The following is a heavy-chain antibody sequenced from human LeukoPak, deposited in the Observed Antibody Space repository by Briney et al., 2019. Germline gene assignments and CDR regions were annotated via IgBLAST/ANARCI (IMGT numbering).Heavy chain of an antibody. CDR3: ARADGISWSRRGVTFAFDY. J-gene: IGHJ4*02. CDR2: INSDGSST. CDR1: GFTFSSYW. V-gene: IGHV3-74*01. D-gene: IGHD6-13*01. Sequence: PGGSLRLSCAASGFTFSSYWMHWVRQAPGKGLVWVSRINSDGSSTSYADSVKGRFTLSRDKAKNTRYLQINSLRDEDTSVYYCARADGISWSRRGVTFAFDYWGQGTLVTVSS.